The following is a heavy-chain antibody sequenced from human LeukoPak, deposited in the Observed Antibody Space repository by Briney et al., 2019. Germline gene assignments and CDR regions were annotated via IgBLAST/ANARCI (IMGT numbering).Heavy chain of an antibody. CDR2: ISGSGGST. J-gene: IGHJ4*02. CDR1: GFTFSRYA. V-gene: IGHV3-23*01. D-gene: IGHD3-10*01. CDR3: AKDPYGVGGG. Sequence: GGSLRLSCAASGFTFSRYAMSWVRQAPGKGLEWVSAISGSGGSTYYADSVKGRFTMSRDNFKSTLYLQMNSLRAEDTAVYYCAKDPYGVGGGWGQGTLVTVSS.